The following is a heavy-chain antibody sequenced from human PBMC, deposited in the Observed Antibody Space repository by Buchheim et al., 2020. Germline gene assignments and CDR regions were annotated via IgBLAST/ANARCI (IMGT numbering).Heavy chain of an antibody. Sequence: QVQLVQSGAEVKKPGSSVKVSCKASGGTFSSYAISWVRQAPGQGLEWMGGIIPIFGTANYAQKFQGRVTITADESTRTAYMELSSLRSEDTAVYYCARVESTFTNYGSGSWQGCFDYWGQGTL. CDR3: ARVESTFTNYGSGSWQGCFDY. V-gene: IGHV1-69*01. CDR2: IIPIFGTA. CDR1: GGTFSSYA. J-gene: IGHJ4*02. D-gene: IGHD3-10*01.